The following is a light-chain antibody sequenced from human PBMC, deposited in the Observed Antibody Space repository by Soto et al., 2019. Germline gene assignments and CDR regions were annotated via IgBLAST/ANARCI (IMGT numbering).Light chain of an antibody. Sequence: DIQMTQSPSTLSASVGDRVTITCRASQSISSWLAWYQQKPGKAPKLLIYKASSLESGVPSRFSGSGSGTEFTLTISSLQPDDFATYYCQQLNSYRLTFGGGTKVEIK. CDR2: KAS. J-gene: IGKJ4*01. V-gene: IGKV1-5*03. CDR3: QQLNSYRLT. CDR1: QSISSW.